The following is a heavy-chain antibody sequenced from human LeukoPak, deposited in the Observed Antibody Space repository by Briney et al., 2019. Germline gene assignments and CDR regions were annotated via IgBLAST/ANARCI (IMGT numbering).Heavy chain of an antibody. CDR1: GASISSGDYL. J-gene: IGHJ4*02. CDR2: ISYSGTT. CDR3: ARGWNYFDD. D-gene: IGHD2-15*01. V-gene: IGHV4-30-4*01. Sequence: PSQTLSLTCTVSGASISSGDYLWSWLRQPPGNGLQWIGYISYSGTTYSNPSLKSRPTISEDTSKNQFSLRLSSVTAADTAVYYCARGWNYFDDWGQGTLVTVSS.